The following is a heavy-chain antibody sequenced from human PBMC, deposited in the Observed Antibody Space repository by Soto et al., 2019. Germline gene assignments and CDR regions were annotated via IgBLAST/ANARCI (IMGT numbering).Heavy chain of an antibody. D-gene: IGHD2-21*02. Sequence: GGSLRLSCAASGFTFSSYWMHWVRQAPGKGLVWVSRINSDGSSTSYADSVKGRFTISRDTAKNTLYLQMNSLRAEDTAVYYCARVNGVVTGHDAFDIWGQGTMVTVSS. V-gene: IGHV3-74*01. CDR3: ARVNGVVTGHDAFDI. J-gene: IGHJ3*02. CDR1: GFTFSSYW. CDR2: INSDGSST.